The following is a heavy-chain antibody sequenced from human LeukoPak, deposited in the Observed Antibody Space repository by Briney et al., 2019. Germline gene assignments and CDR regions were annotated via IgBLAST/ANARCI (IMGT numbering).Heavy chain of an antibody. D-gene: IGHD3-9*01. CDR1: GYTYTGYF. Sequence: GSVKVSCKASGYTYTGYFMHWVRQAPGQGLDWMGWINPNTGGTKYEQKFQGRVTMTRDTSIGTAYMELSTVTSDDTAVYFCARVHATGYFSLDLGYWGQGTLVTVSS. J-gene: IGHJ4*02. CDR2: INPNTGGT. V-gene: IGHV1-2*02. CDR3: ARVHATGYFSLDLGY.